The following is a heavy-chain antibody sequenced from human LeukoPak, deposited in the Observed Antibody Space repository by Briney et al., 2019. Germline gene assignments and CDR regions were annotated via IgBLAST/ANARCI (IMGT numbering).Heavy chain of an antibody. CDR3: ASGHTVTTRFDY. D-gene: IGHD4-17*01. J-gene: IGHJ4*02. CDR1: GGSISNDY. CDR2: IYYSGST. V-gene: IGHV4-59*01. Sequence: SETLSLTCTVSGGSISNDYWSWIRQPPGKGLEWIGYIYYSGSTNYNPSLKSRVTISVDTSKNQFSLKLSSVTAADTAVYYCASGHTVTTRFDYWGQGTLVTVSS.